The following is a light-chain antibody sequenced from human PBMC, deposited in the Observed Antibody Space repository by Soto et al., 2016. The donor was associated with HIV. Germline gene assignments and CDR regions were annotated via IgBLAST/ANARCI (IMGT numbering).Light chain of an antibody. CDR1: QSISSW. Sequence: DIQMTQSPSTLSASVGDRVTITCRASQSISSWVAWYQQKPGKAPNLLIYKASNLENGVPSRFSGGGSGTEFTLTISSLQPDDFATYYCQQYQTEXGTFGQGTTVEIK. CDR3: QQYQTEXGT. J-gene: IGKJ1*01. V-gene: IGKV1-5*03. CDR2: KAS.